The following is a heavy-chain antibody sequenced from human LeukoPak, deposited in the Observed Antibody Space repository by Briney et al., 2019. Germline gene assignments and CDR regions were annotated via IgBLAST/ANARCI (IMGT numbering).Heavy chain of an antibody. J-gene: IGHJ5*02. Sequence: SVKVSCKVSGGALSNYAFSWVRQAPGQGLEWMGGNIPSFGAANYAQKLRGRVTITADRSTNTVSLQLTGLRSEDTAVYYCAREGDGGGVGPTNWFDPWGQGTLVTVSS. CDR2: NIPSFGAA. CDR3: AREGDGGGVGPTNWFDP. V-gene: IGHV1-69*06. D-gene: IGHD1-26*01. CDR1: GGALSNYA.